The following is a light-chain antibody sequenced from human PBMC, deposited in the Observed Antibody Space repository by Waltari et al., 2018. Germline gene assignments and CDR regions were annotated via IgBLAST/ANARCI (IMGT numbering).Light chain of an antibody. CDR1: QTISTW. CDR2: KAS. V-gene: IGKV1-5*03. J-gene: IGKJ2*01. Sequence: DIQMTQSPSTLSAPVGDRVTITCRASQTISTWLAWYQQKPGTAPKLLIYKASNLQSGVPSRFSGSGSGTDFTLTISSVQPDDSATYFCHQYNSYSPTFGQGTKLEIK. CDR3: HQYNSYSPT.